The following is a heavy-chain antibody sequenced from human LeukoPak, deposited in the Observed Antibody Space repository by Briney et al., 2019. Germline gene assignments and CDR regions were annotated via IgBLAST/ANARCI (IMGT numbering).Heavy chain of an antibody. V-gene: IGHV1-2*02. D-gene: IGHD1-26*01. J-gene: IGHJ3*02. CDR3: ARGVGAHPGHDAFDI. CDR2: INPNSGGT. CDR1: GYTFTGYY. Sequence: ASVKVSCKASGYTFTGYYMHWVRQAPGQGLEWMGWINPNSGGTNYAQKFQGRVTMTRDTSISTAYMELSRLRSDDTAVYYCARGVGAHPGHDAFDIWGQGTMVTVSS.